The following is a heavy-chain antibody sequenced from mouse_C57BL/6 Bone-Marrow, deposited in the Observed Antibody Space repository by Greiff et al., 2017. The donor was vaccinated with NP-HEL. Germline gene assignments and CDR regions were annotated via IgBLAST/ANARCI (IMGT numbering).Heavy chain of an antibody. D-gene: IGHD2-10*02. J-gene: IGHJ2*01. V-gene: IGHV5-17*01. CDR2: ISSGSSTI. CDR3: ARRRKRMGFGY. CDR1: GFTFSDYG. Sequence: EVQRVESGGGLVKPGGSLKLSCAASGFTFSDYGMHWVRQAPEKGLEWVAYISSGSSTIYYADTVKGRVTITRDNAKNTLFLQMTSLRAEDKSMSYCARRRKRMGFGYWGQGTTLTVSS.